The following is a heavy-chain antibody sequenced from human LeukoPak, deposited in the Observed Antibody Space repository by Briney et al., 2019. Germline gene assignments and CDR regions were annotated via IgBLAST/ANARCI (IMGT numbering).Heavy chain of an antibody. CDR2: ISGSGGST. D-gene: IGHD3-3*01. Sequence: PGGSLRLSCAASGFTFSSYAMSWVRQAPGKGLDWVSAISGSGGSTYYADSVKGRFTISRDNSKNTLYLQMNSLRAEDTAVYYCAKGEYDFWSGYYYDYWGQGTLVTVSS. CDR1: GFTFSSYA. J-gene: IGHJ4*02. V-gene: IGHV3-23*01. CDR3: AKGEYDFWSGYYYDY.